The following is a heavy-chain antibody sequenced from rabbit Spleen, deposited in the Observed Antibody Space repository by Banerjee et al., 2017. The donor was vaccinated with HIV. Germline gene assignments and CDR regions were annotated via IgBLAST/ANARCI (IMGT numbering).Heavy chain of an antibody. V-gene: IGHV1S40*01. CDR3: ARDLVGVIGWNFYL. CDR2: IDPVFGIT. Sequence: QSLEESGGDLVKPGASLTLTCTASGFSLSSFYMNWVRQAPGKGLEWIGYIDPVFGITYYANWVNGRFSISRENAQNTVFLQMTSLTAADTATYFCARDLVGVIGWNFYLWGQGTLVTVS. CDR1: GFSLSSFY. D-gene: IGHD1-1*01. J-gene: IGHJ4*01.